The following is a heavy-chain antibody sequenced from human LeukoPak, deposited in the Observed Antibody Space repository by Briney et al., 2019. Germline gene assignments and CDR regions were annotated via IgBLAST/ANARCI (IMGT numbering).Heavy chain of an antibody. CDR1: GFTFSSYS. CDR2: ISSSSSYI. Sequence: PGGSLRLSCAASGFTFSSYSMNWVRQAPGKGLEWVSSISSSSSYIYYADSVKGRFTISRDNAKNSLYLQMNSLRAEDTAVYYCARDLYYGSGPLRNYCGMDVWGQGTTVTVSS. V-gene: IGHV3-21*01. D-gene: IGHD3-10*01. CDR3: ARDLYYGSGPLRNYCGMDV. J-gene: IGHJ6*02.